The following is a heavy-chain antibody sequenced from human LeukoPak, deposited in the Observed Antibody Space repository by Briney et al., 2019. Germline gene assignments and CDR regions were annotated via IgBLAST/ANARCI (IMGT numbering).Heavy chain of an antibody. CDR3: ARSARYYGSGSPYPDYFDY. Sequence: GGSLRLSCAASGFTFSSYSMNWVRPAPGKGLEWVANIKQDGSEKYYVDSVKGRFTISRDNAKNSLYLQMNSLRAEDTAVYYCARSARYYGSGSPYPDYFDYWGQGTLVTVSS. J-gene: IGHJ4*02. CDR2: IKQDGSEK. D-gene: IGHD3-10*01. V-gene: IGHV3-7*01. CDR1: GFTFSSYS.